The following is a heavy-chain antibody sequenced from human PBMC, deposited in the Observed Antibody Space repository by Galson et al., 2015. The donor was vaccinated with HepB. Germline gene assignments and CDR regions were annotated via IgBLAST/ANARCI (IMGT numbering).Heavy chain of an antibody. CDR2: IWYDGSNK. V-gene: IGHV3-33*01. CDR1: GFTFSSYG. J-gene: IGHJ6*02. CDR3: ARDSWLPYGMDV. Sequence: SLRLSCAASGFTFSSYGMHWVRQAPGKGLEWVAVIWYDGSNKYYADSVKGRFTISRDNSKNTLYLQMNSLRAEDTAVYYCARDSWLPYGMDVWGQGTTVTVSS. D-gene: IGHD5-12*01.